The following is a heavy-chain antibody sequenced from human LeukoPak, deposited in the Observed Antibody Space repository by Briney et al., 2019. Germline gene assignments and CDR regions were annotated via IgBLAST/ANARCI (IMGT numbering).Heavy chain of an antibody. CDR2: IYSGGST. J-gene: IGHJ5*02. CDR1: GFTVSSNY. Sequence: GGSLRLSWAASGFTVSSNYMSWVRQAPGKGLEWVSVIYSGGSTYYADSVKGRFTISRDNSKNTLYLQMNSLRAEDTAVYYCARSPVYSYGLPYNWFDPWGQGTLVTVSS. CDR3: ARSPVYSYGLPYNWFDP. D-gene: IGHD5-18*01. V-gene: IGHV3-53*01.